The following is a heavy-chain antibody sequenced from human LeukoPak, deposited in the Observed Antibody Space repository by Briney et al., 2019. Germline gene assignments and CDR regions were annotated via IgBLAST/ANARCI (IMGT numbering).Heavy chain of an antibody. CDR2: IYSGGST. CDR1: GFTFSSYG. V-gene: IGHV3-53*01. Sequence: GGSLRLSCAASGFTFSSYGMHWVRQAPGKGLEWVSVIYSGGSTYYADSVKGRFTISRDNSKNTLYLQMNSLRAEDTAVYYCARVLPSPHWGQGTLVTVSS. CDR3: ARVLPSPH. D-gene: IGHD3-10*01. J-gene: IGHJ4*02.